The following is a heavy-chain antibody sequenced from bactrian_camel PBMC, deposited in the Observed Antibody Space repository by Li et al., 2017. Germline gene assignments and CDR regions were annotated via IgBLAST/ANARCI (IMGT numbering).Heavy chain of an antibody. CDR1: GFVFSSVW. CDR2: INGGGSDT. CDR3: VTDVFVYGD. V-gene: IGHV3S25*01. D-gene: IGHD3*01. J-gene: IGHJ4*01. Sequence: QVQLVESGGGLVQPGGSLRLSCAASGFVFSSVWMYWVRQGPGKGLEWVSCINGGGSDTRYADSVKGRFTISRDNAKNTVDLQMSSLKPDDTAVYYCVTDVFVYGDWGQGTQVTVS.